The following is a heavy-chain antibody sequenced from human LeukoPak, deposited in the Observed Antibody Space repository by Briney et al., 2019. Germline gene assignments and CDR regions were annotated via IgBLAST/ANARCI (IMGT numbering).Heavy chain of an antibody. CDR1: GFTFRSYE. CDR3: ARGRDSRGGYYYYYYMDV. J-gene: IGHJ6*03. D-gene: IGHD3-22*01. CDR2: ISSSGSTI. Sequence: GGSLRLSCAASGFTFRSYEMNWVRQAPGKGLEWVSYISSSGSTIYYADSVKGRFTISRDNAKNSLYLQMNSLRAEDTAVYYCARGRDSRGGYYYYYYMDVWGKGTTVTVSS. V-gene: IGHV3-48*03.